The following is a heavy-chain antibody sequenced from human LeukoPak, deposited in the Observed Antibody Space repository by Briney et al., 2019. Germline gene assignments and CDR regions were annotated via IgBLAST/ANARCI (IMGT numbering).Heavy chain of an antibody. J-gene: IGHJ5*02. V-gene: IGHV4-4*09. D-gene: IGHD1-1*01. Sequence: SETLSLTCTVSGGSISSYYWSWIRQPPGKGLEWIGYIYTSGSTNYNPSLKGRVTISVDTSKNQFSLKLSSVTAADTAVYYCARHAHNWNDDGWFDPWGQGTLVTVSS. CDR3: ARHAHNWNDDGWFDP. CDR1: GGSISSYY. CDR2: IYTSGST.